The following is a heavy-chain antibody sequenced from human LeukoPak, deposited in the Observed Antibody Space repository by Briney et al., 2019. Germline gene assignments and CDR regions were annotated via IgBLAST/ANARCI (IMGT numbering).Heavy chain of an antibody. CDR1: GFTVSSNY. CDR2: IYSGGST. J-gene: IGHJ4*02. CDR3: ARDGGGYSYGYRISYFDY. D-gene: IGHD5-18*01. Sequence: GGSLRLSCAASGFTVSSNYMSWVRQAPGKGLEWVSVIYSGGSTYYADSVKGRSTISRDNSKNTLYLQMNSLRAEDTAVYYCARDGGGYSYGYRISYFDYWGQGTLVTVSS. V-gene: IGHV3-53*01.